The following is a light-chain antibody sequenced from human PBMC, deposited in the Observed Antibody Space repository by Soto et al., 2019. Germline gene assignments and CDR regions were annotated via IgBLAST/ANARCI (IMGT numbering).Light chain of an antibody. J-gene: IGKJ2*01. Sequence: EIAMTQSPATLPVSPGERATLSCRASQSVSTNLAWYQQKPGQDPRLLIYGASTRAPGFPARFTVSGSGTEFTLTIRSLQSEDFAVYYGQQYNDWPSNTFGQGTKLEIK. V-gene: IGKV3-15*01. CDR2: GAS. CDR3: QQYNDWPSNT. CDR1: QSVSTN.